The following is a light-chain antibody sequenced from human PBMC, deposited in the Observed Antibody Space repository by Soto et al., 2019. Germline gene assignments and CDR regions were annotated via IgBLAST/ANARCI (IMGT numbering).Light chain of an antibody. CDR3: QQRTHSPLT. Sequence: EIVLTQSPATLSLSPGERATLSCRASQSVSSYLAWYQQKPGQAPRLLIYDASNRATGIPARFSGSGSGTDFTLTISSLEPEDFAVYYCQQRTHSPLTFGGGTKVDIK. V-gene: IGKV3-11*01. CDR2: DAS. J-gene: IGKJ4*01. CDR1: QSVSSY.